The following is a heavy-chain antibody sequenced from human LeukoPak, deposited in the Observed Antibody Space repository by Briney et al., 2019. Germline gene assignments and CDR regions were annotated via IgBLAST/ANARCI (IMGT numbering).Heavy chain of an antibody. CDR2: IYYSGST. V-gene: IGHV4-30-4*01. D-gene: IGHD5-12*01. Sequence: SQTLSLTCTVSGGSISSGDYYWSWIRQPPGKGLEWIGYIYYSGSTYYNPSLKSRVTISVDTSKNQFSLKLSSVTAADTAVYYCATYSGYDLYYYYYGMDVWGQGTTVTVSS. J-gene: IGHJ6*02. CDR3: ATYSGYDLYYYYYGMDV. CDR1: GGSISSGDYY.